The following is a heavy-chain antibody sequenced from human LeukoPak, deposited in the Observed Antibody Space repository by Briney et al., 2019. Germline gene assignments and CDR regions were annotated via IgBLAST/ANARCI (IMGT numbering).Heavy chain of an antibody. D-gene: IGHD1-26*01. Sequence: GGSLRLSCEASGFTFNNYVMSWVRQAPGKGLEWVSSISASAAMTYYADSVKGRFTVSRDNSNNRLYLQMSGLTAADTAVYYCAKDRSIGTYYTFDHWGQGTLVTVSS. CDR3: AKDRSIGTYYTFDH. V-gene: IGHV3-23*01. CDR1: GFTFNNYV. J-gene: IGHJ4*02. CDR2: ISASAAMT.